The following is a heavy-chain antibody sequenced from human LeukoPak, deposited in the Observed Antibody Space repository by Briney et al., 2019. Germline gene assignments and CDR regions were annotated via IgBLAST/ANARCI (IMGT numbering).Heavy chain of an antibody. CDR1: GGSISSYY. CDR3: ARVGGGYCTNGVCYDNWFDP. D-gene: IGHD2-8*01. V-gene: IGHV4-4*07. J-gene: IGHJ5*02. Sequence: SETLSLTCTVSGGSISSYYWSWIRQPAGKGLEWIGRIYTSGSTNYNPSLKSRVTMSVDTSKNQFSLKLSSVTAADTAVYYCARVGGGYCTNGVCYDNWFDPWGQGTLVTASS. CDR2: IYTSGST.